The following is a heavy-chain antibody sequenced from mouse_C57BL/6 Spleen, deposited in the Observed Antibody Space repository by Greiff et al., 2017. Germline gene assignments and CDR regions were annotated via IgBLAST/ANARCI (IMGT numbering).Heavy chain of an antibody. Sequence: VQLQQSGAELVKPGASVKISCKASGYAFSSYWMNWVKQRPGKGLEWIGQIYPGDGDTNYNGKFKGKATLTADKSSSTAYMQLSSLTSEDSAVYFCARELGQGWYFDVWGTGTTVTVSS. J-gene: IGHJ1*03. CDR2: IYPGDGDT. CDR1: GYAFSSYW. CDR3: ARELGQGWYFDV. D-gene: IGHD4-1*01. V-gene: IGHV1-80*01.